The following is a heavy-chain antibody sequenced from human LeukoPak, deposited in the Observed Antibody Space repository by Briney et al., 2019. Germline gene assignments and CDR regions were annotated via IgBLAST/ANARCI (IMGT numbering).Heavy chain of an antibody. Sequence: PSETRSLTVSVPDTALTHTESAWCGQPPGKGLEWIGYIFYSGSTNYNPSLKSRVTMSVDTSTNQFSLRVSSVTAADTAVYYCARRVIWYGIYYFDSWGQGTLVTVSS. J-gene: IGHJ4*02. V-gene: IGHV4-59*01. CDR1: DTALTHTE. CDR3: ARRVIWYGIYYFDS. D-gene: IGHD2-8*01. CDR2: IFYSGST.